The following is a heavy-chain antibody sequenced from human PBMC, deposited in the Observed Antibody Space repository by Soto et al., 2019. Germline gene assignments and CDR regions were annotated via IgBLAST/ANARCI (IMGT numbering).Heavy chain of an antibody. V-gene: IGHV1-69*02. CDR2: IIASRGIT. CDR1: GGTFSSYT. D-gene: IGHD6-6*01. CDR3: AADSSSSAWYFDL. J-gene: IGHJ2*01. Sequence: SVKVSCKASGGTFSSYTISWVRQAPGQGLEWMGRIIASRGITNYAQKFQERVTITRDMSTSTAYMELSSLRSEDTAVYYCAADSSSSAWYFDLWGRGTLVTVSS.